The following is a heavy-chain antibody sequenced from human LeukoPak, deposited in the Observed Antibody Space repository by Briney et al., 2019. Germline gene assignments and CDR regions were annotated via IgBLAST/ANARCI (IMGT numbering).Heavy chain of an antibody. D-gene: IGHD3-16*02. V-gene: IGHV4-39*07. J-gene: IGHJ4*01. CDR1: GGSISSSIYY. CDR2: IYYSGST. Sequence: SETLSLTCTVSGGSISSSIYYWGWIRQPPGKGLEWIGSIYYSGSTYYNPSLKSRVTISVDTSKNQFSLKLSSVTAADTAVYYCARDLHRRSYWGQEPWSPSPQ. CDR3: ARDLHRRSY.